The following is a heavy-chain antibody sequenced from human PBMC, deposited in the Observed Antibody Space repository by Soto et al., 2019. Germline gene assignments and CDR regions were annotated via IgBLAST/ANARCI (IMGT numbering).Heavy chain of an antibody. D-gene: IGHD6-19*01. V-gene: IGHV4-61*01. CDR2: IYHSGST. CDR1: GGSVSSGSYH. J-gene: IGHJ5*02. CDR3: ARLSVAWFDP. Sequence: QVQLQESGPGLVKPSETLSLTCTVSGGSVSSGSYHWGWIRQPPGKGLEWIGYIYHSGSTNYNPSLKSPVTISVDTSKNQFSLSLTSVTAADTAVYYCARLSVAWFDPWGQGTLVTVAS.